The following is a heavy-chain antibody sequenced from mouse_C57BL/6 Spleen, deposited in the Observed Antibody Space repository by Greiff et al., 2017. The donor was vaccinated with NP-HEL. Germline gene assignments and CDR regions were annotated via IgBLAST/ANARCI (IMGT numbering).Heavy chain of an antibody. CDR3: ARNYESYAMDY. J-gene: IGHJ4*01. Sequence: QVQLKESGAELVRPGTSVKMSCKASGYTFTNYWIGWAKQRPGHGLEWIGDIYPGGGYTNYNEKFKGKATLTADKSSSTAYMQFSSLTSEDSAIYYCARNYESYAMDYWGQGTSVTVSS. CDR2: IYPGGGYT. D-gene: IGHD1-1*01. V-gene: IGHV1-63*01. CDR1: GYTFTNYW.